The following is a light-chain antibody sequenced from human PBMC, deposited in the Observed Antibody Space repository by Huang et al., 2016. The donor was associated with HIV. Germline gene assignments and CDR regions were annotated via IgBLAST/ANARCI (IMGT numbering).Light chain of an antibody. Sequence: EIVLTQSPGTLSLSPGERATLSCRARQSVNNNFLAWYQQKPGQAPRLLIYGASSRATGVPDMFSGSVSGTDFTLTISRLEPEDFAVYFCHQYGDSRGTFGQGTKVDIK. CDR3: HQYGDSRGT. CDR1: QSVNNNF. V-gene: IGKV3-20*01. CDR2: GAS. J-gene: IGKJ1*01.